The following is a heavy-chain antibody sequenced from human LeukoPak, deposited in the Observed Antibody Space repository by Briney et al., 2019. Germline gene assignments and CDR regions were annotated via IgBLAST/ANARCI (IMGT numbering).Heavy chain of an antibody. V-gene: IGHV1-69*13. CDR3: AREGSSGYYAFDY. D-gene: IGHD3-22*01. CDR1: GGTFSSYA. J-gene: IGHJ4*02. Sequence: ASVKVSCKASGGTFSSYAISWVRQAPGQGLEWMGGIIPIFGTANYAQKFQGRVTITADESTSTAYMELSSLRSEDTAVYYCAREGSSGYYAFDYWGREPWSPSPQ. CDR2: IIPIFGTA.